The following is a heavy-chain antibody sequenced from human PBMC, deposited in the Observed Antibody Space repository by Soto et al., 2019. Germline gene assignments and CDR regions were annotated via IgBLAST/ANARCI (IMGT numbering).Heavy chain of an antibody. CDR1: GFSLTGYY. CDR2: INPNSGGT. J-gene: IGHJ4*02. CDR3: ATYEHVLRLHYFDS. V-gene: IGHV1-2*02. D-gene: IGHD3-16*01. Sequence: ASVKGSCKASGFSLTGYYMHWVRQAPGQGLEWTGWINPNSGGTHYAQKFRDRVTMTSDTSISTAYMELSRLRSVDTAVYYCATYEHVLRLHYFDSWGQGTQVTVSS.